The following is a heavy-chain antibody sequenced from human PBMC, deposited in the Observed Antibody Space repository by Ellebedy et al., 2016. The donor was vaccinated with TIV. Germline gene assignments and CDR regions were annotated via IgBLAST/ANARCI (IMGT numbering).Heavy chain of an antibody. Sequence: SGPTLAKPPQTFTLTCTFSGFSLNTSGMCVSWIRQPPGKALEWLARIDWDDDKYYSTSLKTRLTISKDTSKNQVVLTMNNMDPVDTATYFCVRFTSSALDYWGQGTLVTVSS. V-gene: IGHV2-70*11. CDR3: VRFTSSALDY. D-gene: IGHD6-19*01. J-gene: IGHJ4*02. CDR2: IDWDDDK. CDR1: GFSLNTSGMC.